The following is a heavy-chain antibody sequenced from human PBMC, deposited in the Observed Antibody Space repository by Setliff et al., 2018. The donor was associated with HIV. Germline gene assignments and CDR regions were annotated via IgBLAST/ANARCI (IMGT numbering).Heavy chain of an antibody. Sequence: RLSCAASGFTFSEYEMHWVRQGARTGLEWVSAIGVAGDTFYGGSVKGRFTTSRENAKDSFYLQMNSLEAGDTAVYYCAREVHGSGTKAFDIWGQGTTVTVSS. V-gene: IGHV3-13*01. D-gene: IGHD3-10*01. J-gene: IGHJ3*02. CDR2: IGVAGDT. CDR3: AREVHGSGTKAFDI. CDR1: GFTFSEYE.